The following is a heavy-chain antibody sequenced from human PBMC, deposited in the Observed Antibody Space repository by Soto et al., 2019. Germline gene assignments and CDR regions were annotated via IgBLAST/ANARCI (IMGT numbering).Heavy chain of an antibody. V-gene: IGHV4-30-2*01. J-gene: IGHJ5*02. CDR2: IYHSGST. Sequence: SEILSRTCAVSGCSIISGDYSWSWIRQPPGKGLEWIGEIYHSGSTNYNPSLKSRVTISVDKSKNQFSLKLSSVTAADTAVYYCARDSPTVTSPRGFDPWGQGTLVTVSS. CDR3: ARDSPTVTSPRGFDP. CDR1: GCSIISGDYS. D-gene: IGHD4-4*01.